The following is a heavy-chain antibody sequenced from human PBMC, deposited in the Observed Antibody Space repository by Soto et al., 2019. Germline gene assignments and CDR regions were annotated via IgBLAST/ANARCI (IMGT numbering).Heavy chain of an antibody. V-gene: IGHV3-66*01. CDR3: ARTGEAAAVDY. CDR1: GFTVSSNY. J-gene: IGHJ4*02. CDR2: IYSGGST. Sequence: EVQLVESGGGLVQPGGSLRLSCAASGFTVSSNYMSWVRQAPGKGLEWVSVIYSGGSTYYADSVKGRFTISRDNSKNTLYLQMNSLRAEDTTVYYCARTGEAAAVDYWGQGTLVTVSS. D-gene: IGHD6-13*01.